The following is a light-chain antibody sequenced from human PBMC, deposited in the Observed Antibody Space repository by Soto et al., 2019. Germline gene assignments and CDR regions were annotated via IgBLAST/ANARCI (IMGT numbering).Light chain of an antibody. J-gene: IGKJ1*01. V-gene: IGKV1-6*01. CDR3: LQDYSYPWT. Sequence: IHLPPFSTSLSSPLAPRDSKKYRASQGIRNDLGWYQQKPGKAPKLLIYAASSLQSGVPSRFSGSASGTDFTLTISSLQPEDFATYYCLQDYSYPWTFGQGTKVDIK. CDR1: QGIRND. CDR2: AAS.